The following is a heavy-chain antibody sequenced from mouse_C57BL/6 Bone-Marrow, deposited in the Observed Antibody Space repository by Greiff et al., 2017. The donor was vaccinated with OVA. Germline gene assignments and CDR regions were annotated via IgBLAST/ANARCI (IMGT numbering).Heavy chain of an antibody. CDR2: INPYNGGT. D-gene: IGHD1-1*01. Sequence: EVQLQQSGPVLVKPGASVKMSCKASGYTFTDYYMNWVKQSHGKSLEWIGVINPYNGGTSYNQKFKGKATLTVDTSSSTAYMELNSLTSEDSAVYYCARKGDYGSSYWYFDVWGTGTTVTVSS. CDR1: GYTFTDYY. CDR3: ARKGDYGSSYWYFDV. V-gene: IGHV1-19*01. J-gene: IGHJ1*03.